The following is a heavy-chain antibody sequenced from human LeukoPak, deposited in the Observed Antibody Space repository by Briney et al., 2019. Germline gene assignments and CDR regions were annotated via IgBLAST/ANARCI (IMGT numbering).Heavy chain of an antibody. CDR2: TSKDGSHT. J-gene: IGHJ4*02. V-gene: IGHV3-74*01. CDR3: TSGGYSGSYYRFS. D-gene: IGHD6-25*01. Sequence: GGSLRLSCAASGFTFSYFWMHWVRQAPGKGPEWLSRTSKDGSHTVYADSAKGRFTASRDNTKNTVYLEVTNLRPEDTAVYYCTSGGYSGSYYRFSWGQGTPVTVAS. CDR1: GFTFSYFW.